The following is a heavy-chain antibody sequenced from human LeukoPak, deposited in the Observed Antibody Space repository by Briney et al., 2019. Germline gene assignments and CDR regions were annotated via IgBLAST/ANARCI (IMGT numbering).Heavy chain of an antibody. CDR2: INHSGST. Sequence: PSETLSLTCAVYGGSFSGYYWSWIRQPPGKGLEWIGEINHSGSTNYNPSPKSRVTISVDTSKNQFSLELSSVTAADTAVYYCARARLYYYDSSGYPFDYWGQGTLVTVSS. CDR3: ARARLYYYDSSGYPFDY. CDR1: GGSFSGYY. J-gene: IGHJ4*02. D-gene: IGHD3-22*01. V-gene: IGHV4-34*01.